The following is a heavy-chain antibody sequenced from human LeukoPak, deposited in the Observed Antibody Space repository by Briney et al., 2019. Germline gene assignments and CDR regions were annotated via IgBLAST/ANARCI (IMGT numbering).Heavy chain of an antibody. CDR3: ITPPPYSAQ. Sequence: GGSLRLSCAASGFTFSNAYMNWVRQAPGKGLEWVGRIKPKTDGETTEYAAPVKDRFSISRDDSKSMMYLQMNSLKTEDTAVYFFITPPPYSAQGGPGTPVTVSS. V-gene: IGHV3-15*07. D-gene: IGHD2-21*01. CDR2: IKPKTDGETT. J-gene: IGHJ4*02. CDR1: GFTFSNAY.